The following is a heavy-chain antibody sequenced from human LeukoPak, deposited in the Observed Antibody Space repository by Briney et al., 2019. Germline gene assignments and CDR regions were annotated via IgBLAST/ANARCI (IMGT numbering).Heavy chain of an antibody. CDR2: IYYSGST. CDR3: ARARITMIDY. J-gene: IGHJ4*02. Sequence: SETLSLTCTVSGGSISSGDYYWRWIRQPPGKGLEWIGYIYYSGSTYYNPSLKSRVTISVDTSKNQFSLKLSSVTAADTAVYYCARARITMIDYWGQGTLVTVSS. D-gene: IGHD3-22*01. V-gene: IGHV4-30-4*01. CDR1: GGSISSGDYY.